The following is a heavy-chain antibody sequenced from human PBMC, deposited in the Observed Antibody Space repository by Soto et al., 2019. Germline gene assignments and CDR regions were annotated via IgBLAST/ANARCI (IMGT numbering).Heavy chain of an antibody. V-gene: IGHV3-30-3*01. CDR1: GFTFSSYA. J-gene: IGHJ6*02. CDR3: ARDTMGSSPYYDFWSGYRPRGGMDV. D-gene: IGHD3-3*01. CDR2: ISYDGSNK. Sequence: SLRLSCAASGFTFSSYAMHWVRQAPGKGLEWVAVISYDGSNKYYADSVKGRFTISRDNSKNTLYLQMNSLRAEDTAVYYCARDTMGSSPYYDFWSGYRPRGGMDVWGQGTTVTVS.